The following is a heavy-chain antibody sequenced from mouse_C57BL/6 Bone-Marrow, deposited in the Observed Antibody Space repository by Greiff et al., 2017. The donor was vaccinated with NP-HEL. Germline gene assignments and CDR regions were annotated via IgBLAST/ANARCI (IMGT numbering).Heavy chain of an antibody. CDR2: ISDGGSYT. CDR3: GELRFAY. CDR1: GFTFSSYA. D-gene: IGHD1-1*01. V-gene: IGHV5-4*03. J-gene: IGHJ3*01. Sequence: EVKLMESGGGLVKPGGSLKLSCAASGFTFSSYAMSWVRQTPEKRLEWVATISDGGSYTYYPDNVKGRFTISRDNAKNNLYLQMSHLKSEDTAMYYCGELRFAYWGQGTLVTVSA.